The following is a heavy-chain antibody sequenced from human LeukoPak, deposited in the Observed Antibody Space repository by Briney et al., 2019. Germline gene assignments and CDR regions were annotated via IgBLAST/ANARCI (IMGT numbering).Heavy chain of an antibody. CDR2: IKEDGSEI. Sequence: GVSLRLSCAASGFAFSSYWMAWVRQAPGKGLEWVANIKEDGSEIYYVDSVKGRFTISRDNAKNSLYLQMNNLRVEDTAVYFCARGVYDWGYWGQGTLVTVSS. V-gene: IGHV3-7*04. CDR3: ARGVYDWGY. CDR1: GFAFSSYW. J-gene: IGHJ4*02. D-gene: IGHD3-16*01.